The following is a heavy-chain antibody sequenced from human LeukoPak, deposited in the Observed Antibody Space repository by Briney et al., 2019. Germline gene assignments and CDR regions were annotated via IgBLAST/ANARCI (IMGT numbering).Heavy chain of an antibody. CDR2: INHSGST. Sequence: SETLSLTCAVYGGSFSSYYWSWIRQPPGKGLEWIGEINHSGSTNYNPSLKSRVTISVDTSKNQFSLKLSSVTAADTAVYYCARGISDIVVVPAAPYNWFDPWGQGTLVTVSS. V-gene: IGHV4-34*01. D-gene: IGHD2-2*01. CDR3: ARGISDIVVVPAAPYNWFDP. J-gene: IGHJ5*02. CDR1: GGSFSSYY.